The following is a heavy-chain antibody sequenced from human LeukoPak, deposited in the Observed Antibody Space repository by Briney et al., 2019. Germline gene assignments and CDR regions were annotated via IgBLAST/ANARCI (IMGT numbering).Heavy chain of an antibody. J-gene: IGHJ4*02. CDR3: AREDGANNYHYKYFDY. CDR2: IYPSVDSA. D-gene: IGHD4/OR15-4a*01. V-gene: IGHV1-46*01. CDR1: GYTFSSYY. Sequence: GAPVKVSCKASGYTFSSYYIHWVRQAPGQGLEWMGTIYPSVDSATYAQKFQGRVTVTRDTSTSTVYMELSSLRSEDTAVYHCAREDGANNYHYKYFDYWGQGTLVTVSS.